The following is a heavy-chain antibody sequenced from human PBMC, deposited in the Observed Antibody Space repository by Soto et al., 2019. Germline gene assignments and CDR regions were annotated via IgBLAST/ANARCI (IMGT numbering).Heavy chain of an antibody. CDR2: IRSKAYSYAT. V-gene: IGHV3-73*02. CDR3: TTGGELFDY. Sequence: EVQLVESGGGLVQPGGSLKLSCAASGFTFSGSALHWVRQASGKGLEWVGRIRSKAYSYATAYAASVKGRFTVSRDDSKNTAFLQMNSLKTEDTAVYCCTTGGELFDYWGQGTLVTVSS. J-gene: IGHJ4*02. CDR1: GFTFSGSA. D-gene: IGHD2-21*01.